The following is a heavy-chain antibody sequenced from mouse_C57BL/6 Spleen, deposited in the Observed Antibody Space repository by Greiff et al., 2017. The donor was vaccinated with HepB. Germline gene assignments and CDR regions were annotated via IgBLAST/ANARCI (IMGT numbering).Heavy chain of an antibody. D-gene: IGHD2-1*01. CDR2: IRNKANNHAT. V-gene: IGHV6-6*01. CDR3: TPIYYGNRGAWFAY. J-gene: IGHJ3*01. CDR1: GFTFSDAW. Sequence: EVQLVESGGGLVQPGGSMKLSCAASGFTFSDAWMDWVRQSPEKGLEWVAEIRNKANNHATYYAESVKGRFTISRDDSKSSVYLQMNSLRAEDTGIYYCTPIYYGNRGAWFAYWGQGTLVTVSA.